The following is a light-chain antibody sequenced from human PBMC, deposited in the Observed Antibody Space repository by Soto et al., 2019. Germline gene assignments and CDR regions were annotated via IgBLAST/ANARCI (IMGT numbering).Light chain of an antibody. CDR2: DAS. CDR3: QQSNSSPPT. Sequence: DIQMTQSPSTLSASVGDRVTITCRASQSISSWLAWYQQKPGKAPKLLIYDASSLESGVPSRFSGSGSGTEFTLTISSLQPDDFATYYCQQSNSSPPTFGGGTKVEIK. V-gene: IGKV1-5*01. CDR1: QSISSW. J-gene: IGKJ4*01.